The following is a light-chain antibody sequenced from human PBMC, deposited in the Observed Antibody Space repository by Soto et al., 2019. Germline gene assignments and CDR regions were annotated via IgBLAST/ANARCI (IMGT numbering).Light chain of an antibody. CDR3: MQIIQTPPT. CDR2: LGS. Sequence: IVMAQATRALPVTPGEPASISCRSSHSLPHSNGYNYLAWYPQKPGQSPQLLIYLGSNRASGVPDRFSGSGSGTDFTLKISRVEAEDVGVYYCMQIIQTPPTFGQGTKVDIK. J-gene: IGKJ1*01. CDR1: HSLPHSNGYNY. V-gene: IGKV2-28*01.